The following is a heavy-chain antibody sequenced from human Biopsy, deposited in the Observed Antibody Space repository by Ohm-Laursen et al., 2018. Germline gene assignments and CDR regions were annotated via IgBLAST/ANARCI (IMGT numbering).Heavy chain of an antibody. Sequence: ASETVSCKVSGYTLTELSMHWVRQAPGKGLEWMGGFAPENGKTVYAQNFQARVSMTEDTSTDTAYMELRSLRSEDTAVYYCAADINVWNVNYWGQGTQVTVSS. CDR2: FAPENGKT. CDR3: AADINVWNVNY. V-gene: IGHV1-24*01. J-gene: IGHJ4*02. CDR1: GYTLTELS. D-gene: IGHD1-1*01.